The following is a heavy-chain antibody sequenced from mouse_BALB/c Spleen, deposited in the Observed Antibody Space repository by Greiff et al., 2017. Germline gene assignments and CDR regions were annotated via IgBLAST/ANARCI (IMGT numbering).Heavy chain of an antibody. V-gene: IGHV2-9*02. Sequence: QVQLKESGPGLVAPSQSLSITCTVSGFSLTSYGVHWVRQPPGKGLEWLGVIWAGGSTNYNSALMSRLSISKDNSKSQVFLKMNSLQTDDTAMYYCARAGRYDWCAYWGQGTLVTVSA. CDR3: ARAGRYDWCAY. J-gene: IGHJ3*01. CDR2: IWAGGST. D-gene: IGHD2-14*01. CDR1: GFSLTSYG.